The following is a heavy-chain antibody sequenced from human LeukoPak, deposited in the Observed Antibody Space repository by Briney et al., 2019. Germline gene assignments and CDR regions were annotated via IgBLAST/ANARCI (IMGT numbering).Heavy chain of an antibody. Sequence: ASVKVSCKASGYTFTDLYIHWVRQAPGQGLEWLGWINPNSGGTNYAQRFQGRVTVTRDTSISTAYMELSRLTSDDTAVYYCARGGSYYDTPDYWGQGTLVTVST. CDR3: ARGGSYYDTPDY. D-gene: IGHD1-26*01. CDR1: GYTFTDLY. CDR2: INPNSGGT. V-gene: IGHV1-2*02. J-gene: IGHJ4*02.